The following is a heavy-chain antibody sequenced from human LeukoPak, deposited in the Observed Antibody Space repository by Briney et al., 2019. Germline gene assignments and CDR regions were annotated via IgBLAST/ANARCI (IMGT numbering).Heavy chain of an antibody. V-gene: IGHV1-46*01. Sequence: ASVKVSCKASGDSFTKYYMHWVRQAPGQGLEWMGIINPSDGSTTYTQKFQGRVTMTTDTSTSTVNMELSSLRAEDTAVYYCARDYSERYSIDYWGQGTLVTVSS. CDR1: GDSFTKYY. D-gene: IGHD1-26*01. CDR2: INPSDGST. J-gene: IGHJ4*02. CDR3: ARDYSERYSIDY.